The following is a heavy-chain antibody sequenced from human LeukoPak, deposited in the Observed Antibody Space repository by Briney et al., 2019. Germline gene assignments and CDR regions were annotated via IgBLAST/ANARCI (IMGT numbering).Heavy chain of an antibody. J-gene: IGHJ4*02. D-gene: IGHD2-15*01. Sequence: GGSLRLSCAASGFTFTSYSMNWVRQAPGMGLEWVSSFISSGTYVYYADSVKGRFTISRDNAKNSLYLQMNSLRAEDTAVYYCTRGVGGYCSGGSCYGGWFDYWGQGTLVTVSS. V-gene: IGHV3-21*01. CDR2: FISSGTYV. CDR1: GFTFTSYS. CDR3: TRGVGGYCSGGSCYGGWFDY.